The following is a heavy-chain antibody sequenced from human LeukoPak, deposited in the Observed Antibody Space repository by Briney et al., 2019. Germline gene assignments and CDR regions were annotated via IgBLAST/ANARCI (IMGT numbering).Heavy chain of an antibody. Sequence: GASVKVSCKASGYTFTGYYMHWVRQAPGQGLEWMGRINPNSGGTNYAQKFQGRVTMTRDTSISTAYMELSRLRSDDTAVYYCARVSGGHTSVDYWGQGTLVTVSS. CDR1: GYTFTGYY. J-gene: IGHJ4*02. V-gene: IGHV1-2*06. D-gene: IGHD2-21*01. CDR3: ARVSGGHTSVDY. CDR2: INPNSGGT.